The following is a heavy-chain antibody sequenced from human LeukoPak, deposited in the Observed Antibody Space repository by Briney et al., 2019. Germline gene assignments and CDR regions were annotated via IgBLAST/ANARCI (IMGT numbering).Heavy chain of an antibody. CDR3: AREQGGFSYYYDSSGYYL. D-gene: IGHD3-22*01. Sequence: SQTLSLTCTVSGGSISSGSYYWSWIRQPAGKGLEWIGRIYTSGSTNYNPSLKSRFTISVDTSKNQFSLKLSSVTAADTAVYYCAREQGGFSYYYDSSGYYLWGQGTLVTVSS. CDR1: GGSISSGSYY. V-gene: IGHV4-61*02. J-gene: IGHJ5*02. CDR2: IYTSGST.